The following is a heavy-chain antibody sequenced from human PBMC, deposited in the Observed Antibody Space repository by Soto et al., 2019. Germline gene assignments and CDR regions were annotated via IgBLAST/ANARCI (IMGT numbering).Heavy chain of an antibody. J-gene: IGHJ6*03. CDR2: ISWNSGSI. Sequence: PGGSLRLSCAASGFTFDDYAMHWVRQAPGKGLEWVSGISWNSGSIGYADSVKGRFTISRDNAKNSLYLQMNSLRAEDTALYYCAKGCMVRGFNYYYYYMDIWGKGTTVTVSS. CDR1: GFTFDDYA. V-gene: IGHV3-9*01. D-gene: IGHD3-10*01. CDR3: AKGCMVRGFNYYYYYMDI.